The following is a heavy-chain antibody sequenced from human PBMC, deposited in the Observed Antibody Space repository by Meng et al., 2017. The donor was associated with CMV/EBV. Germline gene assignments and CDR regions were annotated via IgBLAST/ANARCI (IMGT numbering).Heavy chain of an antibody. D-gene: IGHD3-22*01. CDR3: ARGGLYYYDSSGHFDY. CDR1: GGSISSYY. V-gene: IGHV4-4*07. CDR2: IYTSGST. J-gene: IGHJ4*02. Sequence: HVQLTGSVPGLVQPSGTLSLPCTVSGGSISSYYWSWIRQPAGKGLEWIGRIYTSGSTNYNPSLKSRVTMSVDTSKNQFSLKPSSVTAADTAVYYCARGGLYYYDSSGHFDYWGQGTLVTVSS.